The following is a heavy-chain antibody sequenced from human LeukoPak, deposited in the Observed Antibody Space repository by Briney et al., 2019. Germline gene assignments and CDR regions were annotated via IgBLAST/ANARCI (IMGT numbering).Heavy chain of an antibody. CDR3: ARPLSGSYVY. CDR1: GGSFSGYY. V-gene: IGHV4-34*01. Sequence: SETLSLTCAVYGGSFSGYYWSWIRQPPGKGLEWIGEINHSGSTYYNPSLKSRVTISVDTSKNQFSLKLSSVTAADTAVYYCARPLSGSYVYWGQGTLVTVSS. D-gene: IGHD1-26*01. CDR2: INHSGST. J-gene: IGHJ4*02.